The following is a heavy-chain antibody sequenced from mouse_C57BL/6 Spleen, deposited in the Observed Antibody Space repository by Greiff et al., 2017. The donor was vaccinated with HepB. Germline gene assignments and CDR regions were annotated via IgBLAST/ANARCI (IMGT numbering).Heavy chain of an antibody. J-gene: IGHJ3*01. V-gene: IGHV1-72*01. Sequence: QVQLQQPGAELVKPGASVKLSCKASGYTFTSYWMHWVKQRPGRGLEWIGRIDPNSGGTKYNEKFKSKATLTVDKPSSTAYMQLSSLTSEDSAVYYCARSRAVYYGNPPEFAYWGQGTLVTVSA. D-gene: IGHD2-1*01. CDR2: IDPNSGGT. CDR3: ARSRAVYYGNPPEFAY. CDR1: GYTFTSYW.